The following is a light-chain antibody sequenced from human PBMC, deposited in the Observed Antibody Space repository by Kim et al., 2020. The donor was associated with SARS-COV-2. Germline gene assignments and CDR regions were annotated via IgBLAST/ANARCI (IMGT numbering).Light chain of an antibody. J-gene: IGLJ3*02. CDR1: RSNIGTNA. CDR3: AAWDDSLNAWV. V-gene: IGLV1-44*01. CDR2: NNS. Sequence: GQRVTISCSGSRSNIGTNAANWYQQLPGTAPKLLIYNNSQRPSGVPDRFSGSKSGTSASLAISGLQSEDEADYYCAAWDDSLNAWVFGGGTQLTVL.